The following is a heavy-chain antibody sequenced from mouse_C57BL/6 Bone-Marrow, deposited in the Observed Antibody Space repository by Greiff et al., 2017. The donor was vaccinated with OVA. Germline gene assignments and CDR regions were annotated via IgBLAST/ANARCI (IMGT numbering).Heavy chain of an antibody. CDR1: GYTFTSYW. V-gene: IGHV1-61*01. Sequence: QVHVKQPGAELVRPGASVKLSCKASGYTFTSYWMDWVKQRPGKGLEWIGNIYTSDRETTYNQKFKDKATLTVDKSSSTAYMQLSSLTSEDSAVYYCARNWGLDYWGQGTTLTVSS. D-gene: IGHD4-1*01. J-gene: IGHJ2*01. CDR3: ARNWGLDY. CDR2: IYTSDRET.